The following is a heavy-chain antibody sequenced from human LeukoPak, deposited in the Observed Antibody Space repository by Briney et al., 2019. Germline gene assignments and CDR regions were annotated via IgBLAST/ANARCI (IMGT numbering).Heavy chain of an antibody. Sequence: GGSLRLSCVVSGFTFTDYYMTWVRQALGKGLEWLSYISGNSADINYLDSVRGRFTISRDNAKNSLYLQMNSLRVEDTAVYYCTRDPRRLDYLGQGTLVTVSS. CDR2: ISGNSADI. V-gene: IGHV3-11*05. CDR1: GFTFTDYY. CDR3: TRDPRRLDY. J-gene: IGHJ4*02.